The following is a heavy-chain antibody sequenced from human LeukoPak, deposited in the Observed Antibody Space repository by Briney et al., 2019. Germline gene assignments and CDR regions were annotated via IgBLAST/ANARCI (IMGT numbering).Heavy chain of an antibody. CDR3: AGDFQAASLHMFEF. CDR1: GGTFSDST. D-gene: IGHD6-6*01. V-gene: IGHV1-69*05. Sequence: ASVKVSCKVSGGTFSDSTLSWVRQVPGQGLEWMGGIISISGSPNYAQRFQGRVTFTTDEFTSTAYMELRSLTSEDTAVYYCAGDFQAASLHMFEFWGQGSLVTVSS. CDR2: IISISGSP. J-gene: IGHJ4*02.